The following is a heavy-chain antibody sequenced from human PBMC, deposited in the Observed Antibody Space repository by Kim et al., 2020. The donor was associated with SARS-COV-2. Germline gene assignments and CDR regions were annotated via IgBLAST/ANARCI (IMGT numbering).Heavy chain of an antibody. CDR2: VYQGGSP. Sequence: SETLSLTCAVSGDFIRSGSFFWGWIRQSPGKGLEWIGSVYQGGSPYYNPSLESRATISLDLSNNQLSLSLNSVTAADTAMYYCARHAATYCAGSASFYFEYWGQGAPLTVSS. D-gene: IGHD2-21*01. V-gene: IGHV4-39*01. CDR1: GDFIRSGSFF. CDR3: ARHAATYCAGSASFYFEY. J-gene: IGHJ4*02.